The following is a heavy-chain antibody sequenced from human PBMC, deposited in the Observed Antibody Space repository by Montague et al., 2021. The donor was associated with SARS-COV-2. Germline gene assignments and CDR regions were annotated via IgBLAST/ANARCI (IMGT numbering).Heavy chain of an antibody. V-gene: IGHV4-4*08. CDR3: TRVNSSGTGEY. CDR1: GGSINNYF. D-gene: IGHD3-22*01. Sequence: SETLSLTCTVSGGSINNYFWSWIRQPPGKGLQWVGYISDSGSTKYYPSFQSRVTISVDTARNQFSLKLLSVTAADTTFYYCTRVNSSGTGEYWGQGILVSVSS. J-gene: IGHJ4*02. CDR2: ISDSGST.